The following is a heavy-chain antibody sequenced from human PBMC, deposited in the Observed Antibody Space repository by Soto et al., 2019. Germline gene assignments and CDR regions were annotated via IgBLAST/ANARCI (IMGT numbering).Heavy chain of an antibody. CDR2: MSYDGSNE. Sequence: WGSLRLSCAASGFTFSSYPIHWVRQAPGKGLEWVAVMSYDGSNEYYADPVKGRFTISRDNSKNTLYLQMNSLRAEDTAVYYCARGKAYNSSTYHPIDYWGQGTLVTVSS. J-gene: IGHJ4*02. D-gene: IGHD6-6*01. CDR3: ARGKAYNSSTYHPIDY. CDR1: GFTFSSYP. V-gene: IGHV3-30-3*01.